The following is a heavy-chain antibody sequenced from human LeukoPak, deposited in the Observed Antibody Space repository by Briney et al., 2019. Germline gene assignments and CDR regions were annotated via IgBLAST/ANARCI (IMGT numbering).Heavy chain of an antibody. CDR2: IKQDGGEK. CDR1: GFTFSSYW. V-gene: IGHV3-7*01. J-gene: IGHJ4*02. CDR3: ARVRAGYYLDY. D-gene: IGHD3-22*01. Sequence: GGSLRLSCAASGFTFSSYWMTWVRQAPGKGLEWVANIKQDGGEKFYVDSVKGRFTISRDNAKNSLYLQMNSLRAEDTAVYYCARVRAGYYLDYWGQGTLVTVSS.